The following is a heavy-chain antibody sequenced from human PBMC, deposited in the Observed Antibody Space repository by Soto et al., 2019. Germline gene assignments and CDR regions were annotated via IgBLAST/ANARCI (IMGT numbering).Heavy chain of an antibody. V-gene: IGHV4-4*02. Sequence: SETLSLTCAVSGASISDNNWWSWVRQVPGKGLEWIGEIFHDGSTNYDPSLGSRVTISVDKSKNQFSLRLTSVTAADTAVYYCGRVMDRAFPTPIDYWGRGTLVTGSS. CDR3: GRVMDRAFPTPIDY. CDR1: GASISDNNW. J-gene: IGHJ4*02. CDR2: IFHDGST. D-gene: IGHD2-2*03.